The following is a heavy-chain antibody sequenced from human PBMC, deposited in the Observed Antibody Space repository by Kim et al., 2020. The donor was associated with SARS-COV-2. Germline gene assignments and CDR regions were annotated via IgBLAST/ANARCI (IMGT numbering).Heavy chain of an antibody. CDR3: ARCICGGDCHRQYY. CDR1: GVSMRRYY. D-gene: IGHD2-21*01. CDR2: MFYTGNS. Sequence: SETLSLTCAVSGVSMRRYYWNWIRQSPGKGLEWIGFMFYTGNSYYNPSLKSRVTISLDTSKNQFSLTLNSVTTADTALYYCARCICGGDCHRQYYWGQ. V-gene: IGHV4-59*13. J-gene: IGHJ4*02.